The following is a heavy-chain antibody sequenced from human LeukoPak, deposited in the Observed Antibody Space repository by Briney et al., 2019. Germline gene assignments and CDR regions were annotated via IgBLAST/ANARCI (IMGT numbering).Heavy chain of an antibody. CDR3: ARGTLVAVRSVGATSLGY. J-gene: IGHJ4*02. CDR1: GYTFTSYG. V-gene: IGHV1-18*01. CDR2: ISAYNGNT. Sequence: ASVKVSCKASGYTFTSYGISWVRQAPGQGLEWMGWISAYNGNTNYAQKLQGRVTMTTDTSTSTAYMELSSLRSEDTAVYYCARGTLVAVRSVGATSLGYWGQGTLVTVSS. D-gene: IGHD1-26*01.